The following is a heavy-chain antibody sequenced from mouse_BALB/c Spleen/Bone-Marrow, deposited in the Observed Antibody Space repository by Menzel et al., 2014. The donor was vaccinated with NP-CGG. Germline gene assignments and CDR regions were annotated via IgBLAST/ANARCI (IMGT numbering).Heavy chain of an antibody. CDR3: ARPGYYGYQDV. V-gene: IGHV4-1*02. Sequence: VQLQQSGGGLVQPGGSLKLSCAASGFDFGRYWMTWVRQAPGKGLEWIGEINPDSSTINYTPSLKDKFIISRDNAENTLYLQMSKVRSEDTALYYCARPGYYGYQDVWGAGTTVTVSS. CDR1: GFDFGRYW. CDR2: INPDSSTI. D-gene: IGHD1-2*01. J-gene: IGHJ1*01.